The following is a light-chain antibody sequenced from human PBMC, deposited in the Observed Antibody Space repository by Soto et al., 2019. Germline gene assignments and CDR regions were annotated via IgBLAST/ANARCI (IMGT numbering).Light chain of an antibody. J-gene: IGLJ3*02. V-gene: IGLV2-14*01. CDR1: XSDIGYYNY. CDR3: SSYTRSSTLVV. Sequence: QSALTQPASVSGSPGQWIXIXCTGTXSDIGYYNYVSWYQQDPGKAPKLIIYEVSNRPSGVSNRFSGSKSGNTASLTISGLQAEDEADYYCSSYTRSSTLVVFGGGTKLTVL. CDR2: EVS.